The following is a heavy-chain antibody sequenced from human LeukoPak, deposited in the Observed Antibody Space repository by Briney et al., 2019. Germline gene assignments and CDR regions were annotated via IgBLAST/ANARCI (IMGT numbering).Heavy chain of an antibody. CDR1: GYTFTTYA. CDR2: ISVGDGNT. Sequence: ASVKVSCKASGYTFTTYAMHWERQAPGQRLEWMGWISVGDGNTKYSQKFQGRVTITRDTSASTAYMELTSLISEDTAVYYCARGYSGVVPAAHPDFWGQGTLVTVSS. J-gene: IGHJ4*02. V-gene: IGHV1-3*01. D-gene: IGHD2-2*01. CDR3: ARGYSGVVPAAHPDF.